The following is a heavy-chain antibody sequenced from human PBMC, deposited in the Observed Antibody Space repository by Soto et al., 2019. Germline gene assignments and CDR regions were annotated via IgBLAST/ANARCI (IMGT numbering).Heavy chain of an antibody. J-gene: IGHJ4*02. CDR2: IWDDGSKE. V-gene: IGHV3-33*01. D-gene: IGHD3-10*01. Sequence: GGSLRLSCAASGFTFSTSGMHWVRQAPGKGLEWVALIWDDGSKEDYGDSVKGRFTISRDDSKNMIFLQMNSLRAEDTATYYCARDKGRRYFDCWGQGTLVTVSS. CDR1: GFTFSTSG. CDR3: ARDKGRRYFDC.